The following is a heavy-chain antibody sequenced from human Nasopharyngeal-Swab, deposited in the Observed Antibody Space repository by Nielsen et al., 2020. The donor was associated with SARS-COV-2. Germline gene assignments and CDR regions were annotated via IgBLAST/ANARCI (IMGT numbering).Heavy chain of an antibody. V-gene: IGHV4-34*01. CDR3: ARRNWGLRY. J-gene: IGHJ4*02. Sequence: GSLRLSCAVSGGPFIGYQWNWIRPPPRKGLEGIGEVDHSGNTNYNPSLKSRVIISADTSRSQFSLKLTSVTAADTAVYYCARRNWGLRYWGQGTLVTVSS. CDR2: VDHSGNT. D-gene: IGHD3-16*01. CDR1: GGPFIGYQ.